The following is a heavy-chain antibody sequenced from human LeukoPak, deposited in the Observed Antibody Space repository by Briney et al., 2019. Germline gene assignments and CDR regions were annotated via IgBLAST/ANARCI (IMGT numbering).Heavy chain of an antibody. J-gene: IGHJ4*02. V-gene: IGHV3-23*01. CDR1: GFTFSSYA. Sequence: GGSLRLSCAASGFTFSSYAMSWVRQAPGKGLEWVSAISGSGGSTYYADSVKGRFTISRDNSKNTLYLQMNSLRVEDTAVYYCASTPNDFWIWKAPHYFDYWGQGTLVTVSS. CDR2: ISGSGGST. CDR3: ASTPNDFWIWKAPHYFDY. D-gene: IGHD3-3*01.